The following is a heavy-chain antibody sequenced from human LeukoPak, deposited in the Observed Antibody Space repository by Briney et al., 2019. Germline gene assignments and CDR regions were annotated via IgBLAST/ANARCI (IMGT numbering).Heavy chain of an antibody. J-gene: IGHJ4*02. CDR1: GFTFSSYW. D-gene: IGHD4-17*01. CDR2: INSDGSST. V-gene: IGHV3-74*01. Sequence: GGSLRRSCAASGFTFSSYWMHWVRQAQGKGLVWVSLINSDGSSTTYADSVKGRFTISRDNAKNTLYLQMNSLRAEDTAVYYCASRISDYGDYGEVFWGQGTLVTVSS. CDR3: ASRISDYGDYGEVF.